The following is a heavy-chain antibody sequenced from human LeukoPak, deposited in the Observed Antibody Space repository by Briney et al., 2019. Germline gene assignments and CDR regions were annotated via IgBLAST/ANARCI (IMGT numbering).Heavy chain of an antibody. CDR3: ARGPIQPDDAFDI. CDR1: GFTFSSYW. V-gene: IGHV3-74*01. Sequence: PGGSLRLSCAASGFTFSSYWMHWVRQAPGKGLVWVSRINSDGSSTSYADSVKGRFTISRDNAKNTLYLQMNSLRAEDTAVYYCARGPIQPDDAFDIWGQGTMVTVSS. J-gene: IGHJ3*02. CDR2: INSDGSST.